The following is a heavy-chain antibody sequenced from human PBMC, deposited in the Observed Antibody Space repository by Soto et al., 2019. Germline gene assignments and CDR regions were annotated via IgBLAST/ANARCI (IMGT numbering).Heavy chain of an antibody. J-gene: IGHJ2*01. CDR1: GLTFSTHG. CDR2: IWSDGSNK. Sequence: QENLVESGGGVVQPGRSLRLSCVASGLTFSTHGMHWVRQSPGKGLDWVGVIWSDGSNKYYADSVKGRFTTSRDNTKNTLSLEMDSLRAEDTAVYYCARDRAHYDNSGYPSFFDLWGRGTLVTVSS. CDR3: ARDRAHYDNSGYPSFFDL. D-gene: IGHD3-22*01. V-gene: IGHV3-33*01.